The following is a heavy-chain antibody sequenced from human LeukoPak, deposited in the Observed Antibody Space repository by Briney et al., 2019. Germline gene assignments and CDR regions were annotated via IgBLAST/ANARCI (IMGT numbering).Heavy chain of an antibody. CDR1: GFTFSSYA. J-gene: IGHJ4*02. CDR3: ASQRGYTYGYVDN. Sequence: QPGGSLRLSCAASGFTFSSYAMSWVRQAPGKGLEWVSAISGSGGSTYYADSVKGRFTISRDNSKNTLYLQMNSLRVEDTAVYYCASQRGYTYGYVDNWGQGTLVTVSS. V-gene: IGHV3-23*01. CDR2: ISGSGGST. D-gene: IGHD5-18*01.